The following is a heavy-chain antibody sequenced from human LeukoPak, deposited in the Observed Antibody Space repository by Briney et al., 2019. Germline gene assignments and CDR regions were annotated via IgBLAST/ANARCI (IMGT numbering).Heavy chain of an antibody. Sequence: SETLSLTCTVSGGSISSYYWSWIRQPAGKGLEWIGRTYTSGSINYNPSLKSRVTISVDTSKNQFSLKLSSVTAADTAVYYCARNGYSRDWFDPWGQGTLVTVSS. CDR1: GGSISSYY. CDR2: TYTSGSI. V-gene: IGHV4-4*07. CDR3: ARNGYSRDWFDP. J-gene: IGHJ5*02. D-gene: IGHD5-18*01.